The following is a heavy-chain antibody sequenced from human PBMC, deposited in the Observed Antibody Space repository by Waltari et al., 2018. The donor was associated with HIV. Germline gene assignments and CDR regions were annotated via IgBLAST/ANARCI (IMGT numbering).Heavy chain of an antibody. J-gene: IGHJ4*02. D-gene: IGHD3-10*01. V-gene: IGHV7-4-1*02. CDR3: ARGPGRSLDY. CDR2: INTKTGNP. CDR1: GYTLPNSA. Sequence: QLQPEQPGSELTKPGPSVKVSCKASGYTLPNSARNWVRQAPGQGLEWVGWINTKTGNPTYAQGFTGRFVFSLDTSVSTAYLQISSLKPEDTAVYFCARGPGRSLDYWGQGTLVTVSS.